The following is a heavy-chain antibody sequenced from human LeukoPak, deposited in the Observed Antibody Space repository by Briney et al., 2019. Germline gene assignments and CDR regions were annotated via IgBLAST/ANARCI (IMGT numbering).Heavy chain of an antibody. D-gene: IGHD6-13*01. J-gene: IGHJ5*02. CDR3: AKGQSSSWYWGYNWFDP. V-gene: IGHV3-23*01. CDR1: GFTFTSYA. Sequence: GGSLRLSCAASGFTFTSYAMSWVRLAPGKGLEWVSTITGSGVNTYYADSVKGRFTISRDISKNTLYLQMSSLRADDTAVYYCAKGQSSSWYWGYNWFDPWGQGTLVTVSS. CDR2: ITGSGVNT.